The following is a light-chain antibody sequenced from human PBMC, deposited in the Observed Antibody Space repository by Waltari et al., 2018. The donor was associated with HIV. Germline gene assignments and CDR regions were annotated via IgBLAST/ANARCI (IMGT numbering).Light chain of an antibody. CDR3: QQCTVSCT. Sequence: EILLIQSPDTLSLSPGDSASLSCRASQDVDTHNLAWYRQVRGQHPSLLVYGASISAPGVSDRFSGVESGTDFILNISRLEPEDFAIYFCQQCTVSCTFGRGTKFQLK. J-gene: IGKJ2*02. CDR1: QDVDTHN. CDR2: GAS. V-gene: IGKV3-20*01.